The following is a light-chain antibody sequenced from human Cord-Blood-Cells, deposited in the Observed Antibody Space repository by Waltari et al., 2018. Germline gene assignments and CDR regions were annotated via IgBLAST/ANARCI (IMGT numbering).Light chain of an antibody. CDR1: QSVSSSY. V-gene: IGKV3-20*01. J-gene: IGKJ1*01. CDR2: GAS. Sequence: EIVLTQSPGTLSLSPGERATLSCRASQSVSSSYLAWYQQKPGQAPRLLIYGASSRATRIPDRFSGSGSGTDFTLTISRLEPEDVAVYYCQQYGSSPWTFGQGTKVEI. CDR3: QQYGSSPWT.